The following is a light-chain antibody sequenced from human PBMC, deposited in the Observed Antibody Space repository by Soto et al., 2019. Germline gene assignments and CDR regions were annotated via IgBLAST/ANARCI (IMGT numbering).Light chain of an antibody. V-gene: IGKV3-20*01. CDR2: GVY. CDR1: LTGNYNY. CDR3: QHYGYSRWT. Sequence: IVLTQSPGTLSLSPGERATLSCRASLTGNYNYLAWYQHKSGQAPRLLIYGVYTRATGIPDRFTGSGSGTEFTLTITRLEPEDSAVYFCQHYGYSRWTFGQGTKVEIK. J-gene: IGKJ1*01.